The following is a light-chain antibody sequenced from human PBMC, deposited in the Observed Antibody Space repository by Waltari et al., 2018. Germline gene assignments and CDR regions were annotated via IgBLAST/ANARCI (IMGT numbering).Light chain of an antibody. CDR1: SSDIGRYYY. CDR2: DVN. J-gene: IGLJ1*01. Sequence: QSALTQPASVSGSPGQSITISCTGTSSDIGRYYYVSWYQNHPGKAPKLMIFDVNERPAGVSNRFSGSKSGNAASLTISGLQAEDEAHYYCSSYTTTSTYVFGTGTKVTVL. CDR3: SSYTTTSTYV. V-gene: IGLV2-14*03.